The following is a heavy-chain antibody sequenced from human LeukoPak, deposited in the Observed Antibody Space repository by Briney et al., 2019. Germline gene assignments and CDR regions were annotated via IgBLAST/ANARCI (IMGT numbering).Heavy chain of an antibody. Sequence: SETLSLTCAVSGGSISSGGYSWSWIRQPPGKGLEWIGYIYHSGSTYYNPSLKSRVTISVDTSKNQFSLKLSSVTAADTAVYYCARAGWGYYDSSGYFRYWGQGTLVTVSS. CDR2: IYHSGST. D-gene: IGHD3-22*01. V-gene: IGHV4-30-2*01. CDR1: GGSISSGGYS. J-gene: IGHJ4*02. CDR3: ARAGWGYYDSSGYFRY.